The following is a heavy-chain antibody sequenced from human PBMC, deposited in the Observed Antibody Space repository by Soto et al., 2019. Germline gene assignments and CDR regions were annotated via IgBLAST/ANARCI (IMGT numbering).Heavy chain of an antibody. CDR2: ISYDGSNK. Sequence: GGSLRLSCAASGFTFSSYAMHWVRQAPGKGLEWVAVISYDGSNKYYADSVKGRFTISRDNSKNTLYLQMNSLRAEDTAVYYCARAYPVTAIPSYWGQGTLVTVSS. D-gene: IGHD2-21*02. V-gene: IGHV3-30-3*01. CDR3: ARAYPVTAIPSY. CDR1: GFTFSSYA. J-gene: IGHJ4*02.